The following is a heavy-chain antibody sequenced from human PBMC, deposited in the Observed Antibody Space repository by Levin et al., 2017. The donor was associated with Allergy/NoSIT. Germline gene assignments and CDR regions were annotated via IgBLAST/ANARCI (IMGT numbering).Heavy chain of an antibody. CDR2: ISSSSSYT. CDR3: ARGIKPHLCAFDI. J-gene: IGHJ3*02. D-gene: IGHD2-2*01. V-gene: IGHV3-11*03. Sequence: GESLKISCAASGFTFSDYYMSWIRQAPGKGLEWVSYISSSSSYTNYADSVKGRFTISRDNAKNSLYLQMNSLRAEDTAVYYCARGIKPHLCAFDIWGQGTMVTVSS. CDR1: GFTFSDYY.